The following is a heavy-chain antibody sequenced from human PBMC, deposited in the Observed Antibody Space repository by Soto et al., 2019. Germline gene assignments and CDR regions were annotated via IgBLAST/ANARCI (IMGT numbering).Heavy chain of an antibody. D-gene: IGHD3-16*02. Sequence: SETLSLTCAVSGVFISSDAYYWSWIRQHPGKGLEWIGYISHRGSTYYNPSLKSRVTISVDTSKNQFSLKLTSVTAADTAVYYCARYRFSDTWSKFDYWGQGTLVTVSS. J-gene: IGHJ4*02. CDR2: ISHRGST. CDR3: ARYRFSDTWSKFDY. V-gene: IGHV4-31*11. CDR1: GVFISSDAYY.